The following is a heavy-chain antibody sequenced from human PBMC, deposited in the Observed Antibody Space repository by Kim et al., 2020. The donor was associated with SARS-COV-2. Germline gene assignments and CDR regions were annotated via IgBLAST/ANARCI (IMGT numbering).Heavy chain of an antibody. D-gene: IGHD3-10*01. CDR1: GFTFSSYW. J-gene: IGHJ3*02. CDR2: IKQDGSEK. CDR3: ARGRPGWFGIEDAFDI. Sequence: GGSLRLSCAASGFTFSSYWMSWVRQAPGKGLEWVANIKQDGSEKYYVDSVKGRFTISRDNAKNSLYLQMNSLRVEDTAVYYCARGRPGWFGIEDAFDIWGQGTMVTVSS. V-gene: IGHV3-7*01.